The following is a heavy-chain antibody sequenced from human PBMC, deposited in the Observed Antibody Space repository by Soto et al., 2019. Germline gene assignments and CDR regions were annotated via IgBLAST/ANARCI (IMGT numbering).Heavy chain of an antibody. D-gene: IGHD3-22*01. Sequence: SETLSLTCTVSGGSISSGDYYWSWIRQPPGKGLEWIGYIYYSGSTYYNPSLKSRVTISVDTSKNQFSLKLSSVTAADTAAYYCAREVVVSPYYFDYWGQGTLVTVSS. CDR2: IYYSGST. V-gene: IGHV4-30-4*01. CDR3: AREVVVSPYYFDY. J-gene: IGHJ4*02. CDR1: GGSISSGDYY.